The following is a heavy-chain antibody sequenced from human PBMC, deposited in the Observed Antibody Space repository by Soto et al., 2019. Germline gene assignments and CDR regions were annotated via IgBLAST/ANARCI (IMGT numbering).Heavy chain of an antibody. CDR3: AKSYDDYSYAFDI. CDR2: ISGSGYST. Sequence: GGSLRLSCAASGFTFSSYAMTWVRQAPGKGLEWVSIISGSGYSTYYADSVKGRFTISRDNSKNTLYLQMNSLRAEDTALYYCAKSYDDYSYAFDIWGRGTMVTVSS. V-gene: IGHV3-23*01. CDR1: GFTFSSYA. D-gene: IGHD4-17*01. J-gene: IGHJ3*02.